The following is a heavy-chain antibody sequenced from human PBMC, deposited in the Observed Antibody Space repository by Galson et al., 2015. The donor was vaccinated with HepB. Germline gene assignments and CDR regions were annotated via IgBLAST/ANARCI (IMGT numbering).Heavy chain of an antibody. Sequence: SLRLSCAASGFTFGDYAMSWFRQAPGKGLEWVGFIRSKAYGGTTEYAASVKGRFTISRDDSKSIAYLQMNSLKTEDTAVYYCTRDHALLTMEYYFDYWGQGTLVTVSS. CDR1: GFTFGDYA. J-gene: IGHJ4*02. CDR2: IRSKAYGGTT. D-gene: IGHD4/OR15-4a*01. V-gene: IGHV3-49*03. CDR3: TRDHALLTMEYYFDY.